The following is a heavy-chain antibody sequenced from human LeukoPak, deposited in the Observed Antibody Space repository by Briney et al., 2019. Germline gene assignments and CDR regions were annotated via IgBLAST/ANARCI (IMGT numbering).Heavy chain of an antibody. V-gene: IGHV4-34*01. CDR1: GGSFSGYY. CDR2: INHSGST. CDR3: AGEPRQDIVVVPAAEGHDY. D-gene: IGHD2-2*01. J-gene: IGHJ4*02. Sequence: PSETLSLTCAVYGGSFSGYYWSWIRQPPGKGLEWIGEINHSGSTNYNPSLKSRVTISVDTSKNQFSLKLSSVTAADTAVYYCAGEPRQDIVVVPAAEGHDYWGQGTLVTVSS.